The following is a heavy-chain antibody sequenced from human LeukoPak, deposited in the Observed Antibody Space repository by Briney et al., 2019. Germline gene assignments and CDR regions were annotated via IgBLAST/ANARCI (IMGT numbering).Heavy chain of an antibody. J-gene: IGHJ4*02. Sequence: PGGPLRLSCAASGFTFSSYAMSWVRQAPGKGLEWVSAISGSGGSTYYADSVKGRFTISRDNSKNTLYLQMNSLRAEDTAVYYCAREPYPPLRGYSYGNHFDYWGQGTLVTVSS. V-gene: IGHV3-23*01. D-gene: IGHD5-18*01. CDR1: GFTFSSYA. CDR3: AREPYPPLRGYSYGNHFDY. CDR2: ISGSGGST.